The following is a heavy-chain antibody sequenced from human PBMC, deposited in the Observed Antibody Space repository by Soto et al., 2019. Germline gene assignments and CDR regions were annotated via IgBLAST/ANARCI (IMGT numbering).Heavy chain of an antibody. Sequence: QVQLVQSGAEVKKPGASVKVSCKASGYTFTSYYMHWLRQAPGQGLEWMGIIDPSGGSTTYAQKFQGRVTMTRDTSTSTVYMEVSSLRSEDTAVYYCARPAATTYLYYNYGMDVWGQGTTVTVSS. CDR1: GYTFTSYY. J-gene: IGHJ6*02. CDR3: ARPAATTYLYYNYGMDV. V-gene: IGHV1-46*01. D-gene: IGHD1-7*01. CDR2: IDPSGGST.